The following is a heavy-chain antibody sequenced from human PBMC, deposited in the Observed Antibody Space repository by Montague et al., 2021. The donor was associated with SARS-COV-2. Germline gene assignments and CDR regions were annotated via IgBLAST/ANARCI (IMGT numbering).Heavy chain of an antibody. CDR1: GFTFSSYA. D-gene: IGHD3-16*02. CDR2: ISYDGSNK. CDR3: ARGRVVITFGGVIGYDAFDI. J-gene: IGHJ3*02. V-gene: IGHV3-30-3*01. Sequence: SLRLSCAASGFTFSSYAMHWVRQAPGKGLEWVAVISYDGSNKYYADSVKGRFTISRDNSKNTLYLQMNSLRAEDTAVYYCARGRVVITFGGVIGYDAFDIWGQGTMVAVSS.